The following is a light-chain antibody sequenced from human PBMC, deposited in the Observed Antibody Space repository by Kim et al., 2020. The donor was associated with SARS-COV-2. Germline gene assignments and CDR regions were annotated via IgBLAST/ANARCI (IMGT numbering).Light chain of an antibody. CDR2: DVT. CDR3: TSYSGSDTWV. J-gene: IGLJ3*02. V-gene: IGLV2-14*04. Sequence: GQSITIPCTGATGDIGAYNFVSWFQQHPGKAPKLMIYDVTKWPSGISDRFSGSKSGNTASLTISELQAEDEAHYYCTSYSGSDTWVFGGGTQLTVL. CDR1: TGDIGAYNF.